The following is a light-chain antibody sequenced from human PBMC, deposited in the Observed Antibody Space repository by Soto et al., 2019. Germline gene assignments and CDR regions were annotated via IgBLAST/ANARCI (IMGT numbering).Light chain of an antibody. CDR2: GNS. CDR1: SSNIGAGYD. CDR3: QSYDSSLSGSNV. J-gene: IGLJ2*01. Sequence: SVLTQPPSVSGAPGQRVTISCTGSSSNIGAGYDVHWYQQLPGTAPKLLIYGNSNRPSGVPDRFSGSKSGTSASLAITGLQAEDEADYYCQSYDSSLSGSNVFGGGTKVTVL. V-gene: IGLV1-40*01.